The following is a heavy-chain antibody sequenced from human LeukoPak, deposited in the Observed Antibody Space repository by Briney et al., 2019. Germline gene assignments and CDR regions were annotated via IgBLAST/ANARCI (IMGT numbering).Heavy chain of an antibody. CDR2: INPNSGDT. V-gene: IGHV1-2*02. J-gene: IGHJ4*02. D-gene: IGHD6-13*01. CDR1: GYTFTGYY. Sequence: GASVKVSCKPSGYTFTGYYIQWVRQAPRQGLEWMGWINPNSGDTNYAQKFQGRVTMTRDTSISTAYMELSRLRSDDTAVYYCARETVPAIAAPRGLNYWGQGTLVTVSS. CDR3: ARETVPAIAAPRGLNY.